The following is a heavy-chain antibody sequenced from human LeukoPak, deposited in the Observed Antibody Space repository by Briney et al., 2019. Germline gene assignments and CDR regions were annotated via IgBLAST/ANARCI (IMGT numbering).Heavy chain of an antibody. D-gene: IGHD4-11*01. V-gene: IGHV3-11*01. J-gene: IGHJ6*03. CDR2: ISSGGTTT. CDR3: ARQVRTVTQLHIFNMDV. CDR1: GFTFSDYY. Sequence: GGSLRLSCAASGFTFSDYYMSWMRQAPGEGLEWVAYISSGGTTTYYVDSVRGRFTISRDSAKSSLYLQMTGLRAEDTAVYYCARQVRTVTQLHIFNMDVWGKGATVTVSS.